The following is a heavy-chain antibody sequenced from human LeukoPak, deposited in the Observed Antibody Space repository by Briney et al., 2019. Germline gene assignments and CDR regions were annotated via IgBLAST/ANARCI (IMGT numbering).Heavy chain of an antibody. J-gene: IGHJ6*03. Sequence: PSETLSLTCTVSGGSISSGDYYWSWIRQPPGKGLEWIGYIYYSGSTYYNPSLKSRVTISVDTSKNQFSLKLSSVTAADTAVYYCARGVVGYYMDVWGKGTTGTVSS. CDR3: ARGVVGYYMDV. CDR2: IYYSGST. CDR1: GGSISSGDYY. V-gene: IGHV4-30-4*08.